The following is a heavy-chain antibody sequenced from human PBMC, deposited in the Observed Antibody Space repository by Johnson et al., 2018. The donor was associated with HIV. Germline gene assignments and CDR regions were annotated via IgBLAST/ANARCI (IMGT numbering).Heavy chain of an antibody. Sequence: VQLVESGGDLVQPGGSLRLSCAASGFTVSSNYMSWVRQAPGKGLEWVSVIYTGGSTYYADSVSGRFTISRDNSKNTLYLQMNSLRAGDTAVYYCARANRGRNDAFDIWGQGTMVTVSS. V-gene: IGHV3-66*01. CDR1: GFTVSSNY. D-gene: IGHD2-15*01. CDR3: ARANRGRNDAFDI. CDR2: IYTGGST. J-gene: IGHJ3*02.